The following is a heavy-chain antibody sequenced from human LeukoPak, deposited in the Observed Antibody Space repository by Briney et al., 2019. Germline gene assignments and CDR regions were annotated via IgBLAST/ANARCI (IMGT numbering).Heavy chain of an antibody. CDR2: ITYSGTI. D-gene: IGHD4-23*01. J-gene: IGHJ3*02. V-gene: IGHV4-59*08. CDR3: ARSDTHGGAPFDAFGI. CDR1: RGSISGYF. Sequence: SETLSLTCSVSRGSISGYFWSWIRQSPGKGPEWIGYITYSGTIEYNPSLKSRATISLDSSKNQFSLTLTSVTAADTALYYCARSDTHGGAPFDAFGIWGRGTVVAVSS.